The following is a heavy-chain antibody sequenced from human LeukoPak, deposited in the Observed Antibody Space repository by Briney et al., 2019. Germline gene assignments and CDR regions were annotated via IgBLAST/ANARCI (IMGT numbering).Heavy chain of an antibody. CDR3: ARAVAGFDY. CDR2: INHSGST. CDR1: GGSFSGYY. Sequence: SETLSLTCAVYGGSFSGYYWSWIRQPPGKGLEWIGEINHSGSTNYNPSLKSRVTISVDTSKNQFSLKLSSVTAADTAVYYCARAVAGFDYWGQGTLVTVSS. V-gene: IGHV4-34*01. D-gene: IGHD6-19*01. J-gene: IGHJ4*02.